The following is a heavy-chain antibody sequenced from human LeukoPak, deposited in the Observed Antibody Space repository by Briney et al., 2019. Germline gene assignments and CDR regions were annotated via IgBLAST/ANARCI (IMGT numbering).Heavy chain of an antibody. CDR2: ISAYNGDT. D-gene: IGHD6-13*01. V-gene: IGHV1-18*01. CDR3: AERNRRSWSSFDF. Sequence: GSVKVSCKAGGYTFTNYRISWVRQALGQVLAWIVCISAYNGDTNYAQKLQGSVTMTTDTSTSTAYMELRSLTSDDTAVYYCAERNRRSWSSFDFWGQATLVTVSS. J-gene: IGHJ4*02. CDR1: GYTFTNYR.